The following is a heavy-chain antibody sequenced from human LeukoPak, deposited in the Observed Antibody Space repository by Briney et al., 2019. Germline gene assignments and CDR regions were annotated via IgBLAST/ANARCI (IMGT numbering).Heavy chain of an antibody. J-gene: IGHJ4*02. V-gene: IGHV3-66*01. Sequence: PGGSLRLSCAASGFTVSSNYMSWVRQAPGKGLEWVSVIYSGGSTYYADSVKGRFTISRDNSKNTLYLQMNSLKAEDTAVYYCARDPDGYRQGHHFDYWGQGTQVTVSS. CDR1: GFTVSSNY. D-gene: IGHD5-18*01. CDR2: IYSGGST. CDR3: ARDPDGYRQGHHFDY.